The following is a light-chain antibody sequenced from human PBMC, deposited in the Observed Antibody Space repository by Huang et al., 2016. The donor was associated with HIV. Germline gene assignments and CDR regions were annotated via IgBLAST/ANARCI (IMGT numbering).Light chain of an antibody. J-gene: IGKJ1*01. V-gene: IGKV1-5*03. CDR2: KAS. CDR3: QQYSSYRT. CDR1: QSITNY. Sequence: DIPMTQSPSTLSASVGDRVTITCRASQSITNYLAWYQQKPGKAPKLLIYKASTLESGVPSRVSGSGAGTDFTLTISSLQPDDVGTYYCQQYSSYRTFGQGTKVELK.